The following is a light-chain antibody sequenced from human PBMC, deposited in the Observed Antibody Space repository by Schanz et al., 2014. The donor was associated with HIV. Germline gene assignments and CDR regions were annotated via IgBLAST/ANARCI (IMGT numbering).Light chain of an antibody. CDR3: SSYTVASPCL. CDR2: DVT. J-gene: IGLJ3*02. V-gene: IGLV2-14*03. CDR1: SSDVGGYNY. Sequence: QSALTQPASVSGSPGQSITISCTGTSSDVGGYNYVSWYQQHPGKAPKLMIYDVTNRPSGVSNRFSGSKSGNTASLTISGLQPEDEADYFCSSYTVASPCLFGGGTKLTVL.